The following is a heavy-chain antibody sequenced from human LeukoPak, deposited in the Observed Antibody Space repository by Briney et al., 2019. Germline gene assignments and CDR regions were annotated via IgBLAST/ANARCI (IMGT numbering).Heavy chain of an antibody. J-gene: IGHJ4*02. CDR2: ISYDGSNK. D-gene: IGHD4-17*01. V-gene: IGHV3-30*04. CDR3: ARAPGGDYARFDY. CDR1: GFTFSSYA. Sequence: GGSLRLSCAASGFTFSSYAMHWVRQAPGKGLEWVAVISYDGSNKYYADSVKGRFTISRDNSKNTLYLQMNSLRAEDTAVYYCARAPGGDYARFDYWGQGTLVTVSS.